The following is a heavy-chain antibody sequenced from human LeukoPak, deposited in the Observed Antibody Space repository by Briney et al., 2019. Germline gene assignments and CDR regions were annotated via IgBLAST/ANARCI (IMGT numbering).Heavy chain of an antibody. D-gene: IGHD3-10*01. V-gene: IGHV3-23*01. CDR2: ISGSGGST. CDR3: AKSLRFGEDYYYYYYGMDV. CDR1: GFTFSSYA. Sequence: HTGGSLRLSCAPSGFTFSSYAMSWVRQAPGKGLEWVSAISGSGGSTYYADSVKGRFTISRDNSKNTLYLQMNSLRAEDTAVYYCAKSLRFGEDYYYYYYGMDVWGQGTTVTVSS. J-gene: IGHJ6*02.